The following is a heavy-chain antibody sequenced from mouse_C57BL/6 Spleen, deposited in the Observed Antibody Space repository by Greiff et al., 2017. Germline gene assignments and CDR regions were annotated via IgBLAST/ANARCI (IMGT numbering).Heavy chain of an antibody. J-gene: IGHJ4*01. CDR1: GFTFSSYA. D-gene: IGHD4-1*02. V-gene: IGHV5-9-1*02. Sequence: EVKLMESGEGLVKPGGSLKLSCAASGFTFSSYAMSWVRQTPEKRLEWVAYISSGGDYIYYADTVKGRFTISRDNARNTLYLQMSSLKSEDTAMXYCTRDPQLGQYAMDYWGQGTSVTVSS. CDR3: TRDPQLGQYAMDY. CDR2: ISSGGDYI.